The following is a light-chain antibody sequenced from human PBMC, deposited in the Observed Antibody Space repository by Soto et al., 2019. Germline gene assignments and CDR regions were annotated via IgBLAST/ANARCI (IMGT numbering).Light chain of an antibody. V-gene: IGKV1-5*03. CDR3: QHYNSYSGT. CDR1: QSINTW. CDR2: KAS. J-gene: IGKJ1*01. Sequence: DIQMTQSPSTLSASAGDRVTITCRASQSINTWLAWYQQKPGKAPKLLIYKASTLEIGVPSRFSGSGSETEFTLTISSLQPDDFATYYCQHYNSYSGTFGQGTKVEIK.